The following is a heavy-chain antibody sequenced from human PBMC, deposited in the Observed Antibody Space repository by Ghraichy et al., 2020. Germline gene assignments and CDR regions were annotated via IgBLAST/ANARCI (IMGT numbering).Heavy chain of an antibody. V-gene: IGHV4-59*01. Sequence: SETLSLTCTVSGGSISSYYWSWIRQPPGKGLEWIGYIYYSGSTNYNPSLKSRVTISVDTSKNQFSLKLSSVTAADTAVYYCARSGLSGHALTYYYYGMDVWGQGTTVTVSS. J-gene: IGHJ6*02. CDR3: ARSGLSGHALTYYYYGMDV. CDR2: IYYSGST. CDR1: GGSISSYY. D-gene: IGHD2-2*01.